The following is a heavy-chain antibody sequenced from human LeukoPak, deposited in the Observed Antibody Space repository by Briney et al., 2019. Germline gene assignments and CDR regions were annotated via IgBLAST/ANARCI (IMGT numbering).Heavy chain of an antibody. D-gene: IGHD3-3*01. CDR3: ARSVRSDDFWSGWYWFDP. CDR2: IYYSGST. CDR1: GGSFSGYY. J-gene: IGHJ5*02. Sequence: SETLSLTCAVYGGSFSGYYWSWIRQPPGKGLEWVGYIYYSGSTNYNPSLKSRVTISVDTSKNQFSLKLSSVTAADTAVYYCARSVRSDDFWSGWYWFDPWGQGTLVTVSS. V-gene: IGHV4-59*01.